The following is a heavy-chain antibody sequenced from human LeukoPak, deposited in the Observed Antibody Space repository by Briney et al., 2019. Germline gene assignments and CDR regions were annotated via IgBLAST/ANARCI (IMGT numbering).Heavy chain of an antibody. J-gene: IGHJ3*02. V-gene: IGHV3-23*01. CDR1: GFTFRNYG. CDR3: AKERFGLRLPHDAFDI. CDR2: ISGSGGTT. Sequence: GGTLRLSCAASGFTFRNYGMSWVRQAPGKGLEWVSGISGSGGTTDYAASVKGRFSISRDNAKNSLYLQMNSLRAEDTALYYCAKERFGLRLPHDAFDIWGQGTMVTVSS. D-gene: IGHD5-12*01.